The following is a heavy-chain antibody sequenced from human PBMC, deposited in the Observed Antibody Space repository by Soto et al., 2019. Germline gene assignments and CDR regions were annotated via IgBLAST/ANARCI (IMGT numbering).Heavy chain of an antibody. D-gene: IGHD2-15*01. CDR1: GYTFTSYA. CDR2: INAGNGNT. CDR3: ARGPGGPDGPGDY. V-gene: IGHV1-3*01. Sequence: QVQLVQSGAEVKKPGASVKVSCKASGYTFTSYAMHWVRQAPGQRLEWMGWINAGNGNTKYSEKFQGRVTITRDTSASTAYMELSSLRSEDTAVYYCARGPGGPDGPGDYWGQGTLVTVSS. J-gene: IGHJ4*02.